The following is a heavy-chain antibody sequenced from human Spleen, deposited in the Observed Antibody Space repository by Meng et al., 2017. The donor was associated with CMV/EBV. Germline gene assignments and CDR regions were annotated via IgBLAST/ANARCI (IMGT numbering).Heavy chain of an antibody. CDR1: GFTFTSYW. V-gene: IGHV3-30-3*01. D-gene: IGHD3-3*01. CDR2: ISSDGTTT. J-gene: IGHJ3*01. CDR3: ARGGWWGKIQFLEE. Sequence: GESLKISCAASGFTFTSYWMHWVRQAPGKGLEWVAGISSDGTTTYYPDSVRGRFTISRDNSKNTVYLQMNSLRPEDTALYFCARGGWWGKIQFLEEWGQGTMVTVSS.